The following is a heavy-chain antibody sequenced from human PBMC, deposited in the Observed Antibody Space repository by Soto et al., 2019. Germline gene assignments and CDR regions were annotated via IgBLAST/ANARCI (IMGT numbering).Heavy chain of an antibody. J-gene: IGHJ4*02. V-gene: IGHV1-69*19. Sequence: QVQLVQSGAEMKKPGSSVKVSCHSSGGTFNTYAMNWVRQAPGQGPEWMGDISPMFGAANYAPKFQGRVIITADESTGTSYMQLSSLTSEDTALYFCAREVQVHTPAFVYWGQGTLVTVSS. CDR3: AREVQVHTPAFVY. CDR2: ISPMFGAA. D-gene: IGHD3-10*01. CDR1: GGTFNTYA.